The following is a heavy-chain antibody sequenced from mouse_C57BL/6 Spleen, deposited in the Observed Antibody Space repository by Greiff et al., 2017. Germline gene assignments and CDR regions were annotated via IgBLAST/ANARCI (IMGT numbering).Heavy chain of an antibody. D-gene: IGHD3-3*01. CDR2: ISYDGSN. CDR1: GYSITSGYY. J-gene: IGHJ1*03. CDR3: ARGGWDWYFDV. Sequence: EVKLEESGPGLVKPSQSLSLTCSVTGYSITSGYYWNWLRQFTGNKLEWLGYISYDGSNNYNPSLKNRISITRETSKNQFFLKLNSVTTEDTATYYCARGGWDWYFDVWGTGTTVTVSS. V-gene: IGHV3-6*01.